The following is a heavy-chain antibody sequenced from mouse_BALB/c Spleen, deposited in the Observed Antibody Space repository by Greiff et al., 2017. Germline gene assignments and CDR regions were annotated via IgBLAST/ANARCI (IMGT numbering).Heavy chain of an antibody. CDR1: GFTFSSYG. Sequence: EVQGVESGGDLVKPGGSLKLSCAASGFTFSSYGMSWVRQTPDKRLEWVATISSGGSYTYYPDSVKGRFTISRDNAKNTLYLQMSSLKSEDTAMYYCARGGTSRNFDYWGQGTTLTVSS. V-gene: IGHV5-6*01. J-gene: IGHJ2*01. CDR3: ARGGTSRNFDY. CDR2: ISSGGSYT. D-gene: IGHD4-1*01.